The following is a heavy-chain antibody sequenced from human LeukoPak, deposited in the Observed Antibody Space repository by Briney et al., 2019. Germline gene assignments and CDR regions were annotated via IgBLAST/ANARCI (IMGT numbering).Heavy chain of an antibody. Sequence: GGSLRLSCAASGFTFSSYAMSWVGQAPGKGLEWVSAISGSGGSTYYADSVKGRFTISRDNSKNTLYLQMNSLRAEDTAVYYCAKVPYSSGWYWFNYWGQGTLSPSPQ. CDR2: ISGSGGST. V-gene: IGHV3-23*01. J-gene: IGHJ4*02. CDR1: GFTFSSYA. CDR3: AKVPYSSGWYWFNY. D-gene: IGHD6-19*01.